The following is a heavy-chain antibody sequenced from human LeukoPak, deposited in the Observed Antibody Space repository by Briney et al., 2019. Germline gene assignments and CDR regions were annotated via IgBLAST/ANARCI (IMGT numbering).Heavy chain of an antibody. V-gene: IGHV5-51*01. Sequence: GESLKISCKGSGYSFTTYWIGWGRQMPGKGLEWMGITYPGDSETRYSPSFQGQVTISADKSISTAYLQWSSLKASDTAMYYCVRSRGYSYGYSYYFDYWGQGTLVTVSS. CDR1: GYSFTTYW. J-gene: IGHJ4*02. CDR3: VRSRGYSYGYSYYFDY. CDR2: TYPGDSET. D-gene: IGHD5-18*01.